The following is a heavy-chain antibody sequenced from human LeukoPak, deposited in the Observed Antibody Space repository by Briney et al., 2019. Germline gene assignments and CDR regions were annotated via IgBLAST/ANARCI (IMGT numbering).Heavy chain of an antibody. Sequence: SVKVSCKASGGTFSSYAISWVRQAPGQGLEWMGGIIPIFGTANYAQKFQGRVTITADESTSTAYMELSSLRSEDTAVYYCARLDAWTGYSDTFDIWGQGTMVTVSS. D-gene: IGHD3/OR15-3a*01. V-gene: IGHV1-69*13. J-gene: IGHJ3*02. CDR3: ARLDAWTGYSDTFDI. CDR2: IIPIFGTA. CDR1: GGTFSSYA.